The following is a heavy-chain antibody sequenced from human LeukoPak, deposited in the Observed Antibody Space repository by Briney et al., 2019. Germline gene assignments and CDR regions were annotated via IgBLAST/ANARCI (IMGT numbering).Heavy chain of an antibody. J-gene: IGHJ4*02. CDR2: INHSGST. CDR1: GGSFSGYY. V-gene: IGHV4-34*01. CDR3: ARGGRLFDY. D-gene: IGHD2-15*01. Sequence: SETLSLTCAVCGGSFSGYYWSWIRQPPGKGLEWIGEINHSGSTNYNPSLKSRVTISVDTSKNQFSLKLSSVTAADTAVYYCARGGRLFDYWGQGTLVTVSS.